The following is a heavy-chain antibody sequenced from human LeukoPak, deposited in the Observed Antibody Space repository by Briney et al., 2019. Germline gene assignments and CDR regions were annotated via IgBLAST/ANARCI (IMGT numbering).Heavy chain of an antibody. CDR2: ISPFNGQT. V-gene: IGHV1-18*01. CDR1: GYHFVNYA. CDR3: ARAPPWLSQTYYFDY. D-gene: IGHD3-22*01. Sequence: ASVKVSCKASGYHFVNYAITWVRQAPGQGLEWMGWISPFNGQTNYAQSVQGRVTMTIDTSTSTAYMELRSLRSDDTAVYYCARAPPWLSQTYYFDYWGQGTLVTVSS. J-gene: IGHJ4*02.